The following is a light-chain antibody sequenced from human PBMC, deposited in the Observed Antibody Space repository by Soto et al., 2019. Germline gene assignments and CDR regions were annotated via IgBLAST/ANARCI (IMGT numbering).Light chain of an antibody. CDR2: AAS. Sequence: AIRMTQSPSSFSASTGDRVTITCRASQGISSYLAWYQQKPGKAPKLLIYAASTLQSGVPSRFSGSGSVTDFTLTISCLQSEDFATYYCQQYYSYPCTVGPGTKVDIK. V-gene: IGKV1-8*01. CDR1: QGISSY. J-gene: IGKJ3*01. CDR3: QQYYSYPCT.